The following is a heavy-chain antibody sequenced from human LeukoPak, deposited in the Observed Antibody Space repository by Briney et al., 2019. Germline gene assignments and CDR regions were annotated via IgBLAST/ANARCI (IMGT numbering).Heavy chain of an antibody. CDR2: IIPILGIA. D-gene: IGHD5-12*01. CDR1: GGTFSSYA. Sequence: SVKVSCKASGGTFSSYAISWVRQAPGQGLEWMGRIIPILGIANYAQKFQGRVTITADKSTSTAYMELSSLRSEDTAVYYCAIIRRGYSGYGPLDYWGQGTLVTVSS. CDR3: AIIRRGYSGYGPLDY. J-gene: IGHJ4*02. V-gene: IGHV1-69*04.